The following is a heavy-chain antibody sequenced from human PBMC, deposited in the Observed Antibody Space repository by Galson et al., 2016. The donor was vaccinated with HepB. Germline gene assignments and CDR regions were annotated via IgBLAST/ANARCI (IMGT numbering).Heavy chain of an antibody. CDR3: ARDHSCGWYGY. D-gene: IGHD6-19*01. CDR1: GYSFTSYG. J-gene: IGHJ4*02. Sequence: SVKVSCKASGYSFTSYGISWVRQAPGQGLEWMGWISAYSANKSYAQKVQGRITMTTDSSTSTAYMELRNLTSDDTAVYFCARDHSCGWYGYWGQGTLVTVSS. V-gene: IGHV1-18*01. CDR2: ISAYSANK.